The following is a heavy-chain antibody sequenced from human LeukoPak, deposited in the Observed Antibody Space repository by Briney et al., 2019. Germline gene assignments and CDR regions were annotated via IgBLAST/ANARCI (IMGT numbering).Heavy chain of an antibody. CDR1: GGTFSSYA. CDR3: ARGISSGPYYYYYMDV. D-gene: IGHD6-19*01. Sequence: GASVKVSCKASGGTFSSYAISWVRQAPGQGLEWMGGIIPIFGTANYAQKFQGRVTITTGESTSTAYMELSSLRSEDTAVYYCARGISSGPYYYYYMDVWGKGTTVTVSS. V-gene: IGHV1-69*05. CDR2: IIPIFGTA. J-gene: IGHJ6*03.